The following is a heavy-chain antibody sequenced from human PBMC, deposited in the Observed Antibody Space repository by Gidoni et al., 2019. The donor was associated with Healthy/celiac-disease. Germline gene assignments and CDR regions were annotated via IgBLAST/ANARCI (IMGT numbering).Heavy chain of an antibody. D-gene: IGHD5-18*01. J-gene: IGHJ4*02. CDR2: IYHSGST. CDR3: ARAAMGTFGYDY. Sequence: QVQLQESGPGLVKPSETLSLTCAVSGYSISSGYYWGWIRQPPGKGLEWIGSIYHSGSTYYNPSLKSRVTISVDTSKNQFSLKLSSVTAADTAVYYCARAAMGTFGYDYWGQGTLVTVSS. CDR1: GYSISSGYY. V-gene: IGHV4-38-2*01.